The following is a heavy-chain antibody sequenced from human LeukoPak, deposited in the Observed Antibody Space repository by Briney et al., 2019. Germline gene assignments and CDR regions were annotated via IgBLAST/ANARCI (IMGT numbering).Heavy chain of an antibody. CDR1: GGSFSGYY. D-gene: IGHD3-16*01. V-gene: IGHV4-34*01. CDR3: ARGRVGGRAFDI. CDR2: INHSGST. J-gene: IGHJ3*02. Sequence: SETLSLTCAVYGGSFSGYYWSWIRQPPGKGLEWIGEINHSGSTNYNPSLKSRVTISVDTSKNQFSLKLSSVTAADTAVYYCARGRVGGRAFDIWGQGTMVTVSS.